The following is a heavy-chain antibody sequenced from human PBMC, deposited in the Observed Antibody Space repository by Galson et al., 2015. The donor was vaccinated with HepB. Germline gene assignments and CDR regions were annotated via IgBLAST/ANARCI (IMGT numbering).Heavy chain of an antibody. CDR1: GFTFNNAY. J-gene: IGHJ4*02. CDR3: TTERTL. V-gene: IGHV3-15*01. D-gene: IGHD1-14*01. CDR2: IRSKTEGGTT. Sequence: SLRLSCAASGFTFNNAYMNWVRQAPGKGLEWVGRIRSKTEGGTTDYGAPVKGRFTISRDDSKNTLYLQMNSLKIEDTAVYYCTTERTLWGQGTLVTVSS.